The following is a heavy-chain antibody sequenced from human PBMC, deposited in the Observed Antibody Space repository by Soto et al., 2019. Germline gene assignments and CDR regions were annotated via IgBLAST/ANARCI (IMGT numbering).Heavy chain of an antibody. V-gene: IGHV1-18*01. CDR3: ARGRIVASIHDAFEI. Sequence: QGQLLQSGDEVKKPGASVRVSCRASGYDFTSYGISWVRQAPGQGLEWVSWISAYNGKRDTAQKFQGRVTMTPDTSTDTAHMELGDLTSADTAVYYCARGRIVASIHDAFEIWGQGTMVAVSS. J-gene: IGHJ3*02. CDR2: ISAYNGKR. CDR1: GYDFTSYG. D-gene: IGHD2-21*01.